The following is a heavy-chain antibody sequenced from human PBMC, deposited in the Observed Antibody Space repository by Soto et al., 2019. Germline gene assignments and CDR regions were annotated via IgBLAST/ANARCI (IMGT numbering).Heavy chain of an antibody. V-gene: IGHV4-4*09. CDR2: IYFSGRT. D-gene: IGHD2-15*01. J-gene: IGHJ4*02. Sequence: SETLSLTCSASGGSMNGYSWSWVRQTPGQGLEWLGFIYFSGRTRYNHSLMSRLTISLDKYKRKFSMSLSSVTAAETAVYYCARSAQTPGRNIDCWGQVHLVTV. CDR3: ARSAQTPGRNIDC. CDR1: GGSMNGYS.